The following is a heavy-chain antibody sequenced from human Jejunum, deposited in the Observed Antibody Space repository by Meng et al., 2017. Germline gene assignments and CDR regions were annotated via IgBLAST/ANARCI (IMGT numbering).Heavy chain of an antibody. J-gene: IGHJ4*02. V-gene: IGHV4-61*02. CDR2: IYASGST. CDR3: ARELQYRGYNQYYFDY. CDR1: GGSISMSGSYY. Sequence: SETLSLTCTVSGGSISMSGSYYWSWIRQPAGKGLEWIGRIYASGSTDYNDSFESRVTISLDTSNNQFFLKLSSVSAADTAVYYCARELQYRGYNQYYFDYWGQGKLVTVSS. D-gene: IGHD5-12*01.